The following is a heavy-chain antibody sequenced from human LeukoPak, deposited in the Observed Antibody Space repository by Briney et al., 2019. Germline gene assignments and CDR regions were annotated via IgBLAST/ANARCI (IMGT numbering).Heavy chain of an antibody. CDR1: GGSISSHY. J-gene: IGHJ4*02. D-gene: IGHD3-16*01. CDR2: IYYSGST. V-gene: IGHV4-59*11. CDR3: ARDGGSWGTLNY. Sequence: PSETLSLTCTVSGGSISSHYWSWIRQPPGKGLEWIGYIYYSGSTNYNPSLKSRVTISVDTSKKQFSLKLSSVTAADTAVYYCARDGGSWGTLNYWGQGTLVTVSS.